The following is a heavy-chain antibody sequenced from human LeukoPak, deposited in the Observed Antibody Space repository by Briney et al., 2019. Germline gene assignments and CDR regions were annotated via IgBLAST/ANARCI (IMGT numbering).Heavy chain of an antibody. J-gene: IGHJ4*02. Sequence: PSETLSLTCTVSGGSISSNSYYWGWIRRPPGKGLEWIGSIYYTGSTYYNPSLKSRVTISVDTSKNQFSLRLTSVTAADTAVYYCARQRPQYYYDSSGYYYWGQGTLVTVSS. D-gene: IGHD3-22*01. CDR1: GGSISSNSYY. V-gene: IGHV4-39*01. CDR2: IYYTGST. CDR3: ARQRPQYYYDSSGYYY.